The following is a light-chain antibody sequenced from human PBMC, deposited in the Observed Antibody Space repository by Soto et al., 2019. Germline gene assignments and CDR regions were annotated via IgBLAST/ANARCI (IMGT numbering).Light chain of an antibody. V-gene: IGKV3-15*01. CDR2: GAS. CDR3: QQYNNWPPIT. Sequence: EIVMTQSPATLSVSPGERATLSCRASQSVNNNLAWYQQKPGQAPRLLTYGASTRATGFPARFSGSGSGTEFTLTISSLQSEDFAVYYCQQYNNWPPITCGQGTRLEIK. CDR1: QSVNNN. J-gene: IGKJ5*01.